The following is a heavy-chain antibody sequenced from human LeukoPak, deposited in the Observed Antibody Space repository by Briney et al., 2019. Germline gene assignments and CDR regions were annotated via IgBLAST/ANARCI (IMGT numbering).Heavy chain of an antibody. Sequence: GGSLRLSCAASGFTFSSYEMNWVRQAPGKGLEWVSYISSSGSTIYYADSVKGRFTISRDNGKNSLYLKMNRLRAEDTAVYYCARASDSSGYYYYYYYYGMDVRGQGTTVTVSS. D-gene: IGHD3-22*01. J-gene: IGHJ6*02. CDR2: ISSSGSTI. CDR1: GFTFSSYE. CDR3: ARASDSSGYYYYYYYYGMDV. V-gene: IGHV3-48*03.